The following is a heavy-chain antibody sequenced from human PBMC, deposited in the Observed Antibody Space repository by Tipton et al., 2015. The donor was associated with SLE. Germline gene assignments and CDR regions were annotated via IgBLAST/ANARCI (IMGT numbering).Heavy chain of an antibody. CDR1: GFTFGSFG. Sequence: GSLRLSCAASGFTFGSFGMSWVRQAPGEGLEWVATIGSSGTYIYYADSVKGRFTIAREDAANSVYLQMNSLRAEDTAVYYCARPVAGTGYYFDYWGQGTLVTVSS. J-gene: IGHJ4*02. D-gene: IGHD6-19*01. CDR3: ARPVAGTGYYFDY. CDR2: IGSSGTYI. V-gene: IGHV3-21*04.